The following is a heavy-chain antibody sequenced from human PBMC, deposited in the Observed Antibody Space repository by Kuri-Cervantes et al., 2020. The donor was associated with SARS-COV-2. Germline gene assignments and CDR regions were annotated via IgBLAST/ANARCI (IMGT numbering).Heavy chain of an antibody. Sequence: SETLSLTCTVSGGSISSYYWSWIRQPAGKGLEWIGRIYTSGSTNHNPSLKSRVTMSVDTSKNQFSLKLSSVTAAGTAVYYCAREETDIVVVPAAMNWFDPWGQGTLVTVSS. D-gene: IGHD2-2*01. J-gene: IGHJ5*02. V-gene: IGHV4-4*07. CDR1: GGSISSYY. CDR3: AREETDIVVVPAAMNWFDP. CDR2: IYTSGST.